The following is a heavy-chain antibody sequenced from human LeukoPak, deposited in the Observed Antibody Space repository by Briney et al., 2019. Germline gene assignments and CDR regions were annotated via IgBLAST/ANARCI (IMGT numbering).Heavy chain of an antibody. CDR2: INHSGST. CDR3: ASRWYSSSWYFLDAFDI. Sequence: PSETLSLTCAVYGGSFSGYYWSWIRQPPGKGLEWIGEINHSGSTNYNPSLKSRVTISVDTSKNQFSLKLSSVTAVDTAVYYCASRWYSSSWYFLDAFDIWGQGTMVTVSS. D-gene: IGHD6-13*01. CDR1: GGSFSGYY. J-gene: IGHJ3*02. V-gene: IGHV4-34*01.